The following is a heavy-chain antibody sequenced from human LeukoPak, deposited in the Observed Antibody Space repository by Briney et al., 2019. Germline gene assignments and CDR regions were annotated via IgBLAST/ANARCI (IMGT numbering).Heavy chain of an antibody. D-gene: IGHD5-12*01. CDR3: ATKGVATWAFDI. CDR1: GGAFSGYY. Sequence: TSEALSLTCAVYGGAFSGYYWSWIRQPPGKGLEWIGEINHSGSTNYNPSLKSRVTISVDTSKNQFSLKLSSVTAADTAVYYCATKGVATWAFDIWGQGTMVTVSS. J-gene: IGHJ3*02. CDR2: INHSGST. V-gene: IGHV4-34*01.